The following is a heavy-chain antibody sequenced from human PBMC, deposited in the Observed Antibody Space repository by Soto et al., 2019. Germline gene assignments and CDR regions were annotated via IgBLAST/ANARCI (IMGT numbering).Heavy chain of an antibody. V-gene: IGHV3-9*01. CDR3: AKDSEQVRQAAILGASFDI. J-gene: IGHJ3*02. CDR1: GFSFDHYG. Sequence: EGQLMESGGGLVQPGRSLRLSCVASGFSFDHYGMHWVRQAPGKGLEWVAGVSWNSGSKDYADSVKGRFSVSRDNAQNSLHLQMNRLRVEDTAFYYCAKDSEQVRQAAILGASFDIWGQGTLVTVSS. CDR2: VSWNSGSK. D-gene: IGHD2-2*01.